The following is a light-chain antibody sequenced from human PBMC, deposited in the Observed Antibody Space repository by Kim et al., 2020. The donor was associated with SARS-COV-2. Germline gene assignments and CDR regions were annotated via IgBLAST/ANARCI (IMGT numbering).Light chain of an antibody. CDR2: GAS. Sequence: EIVLTQFPGTLSLSPGERATLSCRASQSVSSSYVAWYQQKPGQAPRLLIYGASRRATGIPDRFSGSGSGTDFTLTISRLEPEDFAVYYCKKYGSSPRTFGQGTKVDIK. CDR1: QSVSSSY. J-gene: IGKJ1*01. CDR3: KKYGSSPRT. V-gene: IGKV3-20*01.